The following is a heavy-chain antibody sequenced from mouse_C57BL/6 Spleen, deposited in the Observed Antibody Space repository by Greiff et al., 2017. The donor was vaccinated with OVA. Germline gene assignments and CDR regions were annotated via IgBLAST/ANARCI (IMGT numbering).Heavy chain of an antibody. V-gene: IGHV5-16*01. CDR2: INYDGSST. CDR3: ARDRRDEGYFDY. CDR1: GFTFSDYY. J-gene: IGHJ2*01. D-gene: IGHD3-3*01. Sequence: EVKLMESEGGLVQPGSSMKLSCTASGFTFSDYYMAWVRQVPEKGLEWVANINYDGSSTYYLDSLKSRFIISRDNAKNILYLQMSSLKSEDTATYYCARDRRDEGYFDYWGQGTTLTVSS.